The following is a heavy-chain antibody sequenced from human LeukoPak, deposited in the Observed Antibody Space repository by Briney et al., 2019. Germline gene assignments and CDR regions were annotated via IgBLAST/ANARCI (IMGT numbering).Heavy chain of an antibody. Sequence: SVKVSCKASGGTFSSYAISWVRQAPGQGLEWMGGIIPIFGAANYAQKLQGRVTMTTDTSTSTAYMELRSLRSDDTAVYYCARDGVRLYYDFWSGPYGMDVWGQGTTVTVSS. J-gene: IGHJ6*02. CDR1: GGTFSSYA. CDR3: ARDGVRLYYDFWSGPYGMDV. D-gene: IGHD3-3*01. CDR2: IIPIFGAA. V-gene: IGHV1-69*05.